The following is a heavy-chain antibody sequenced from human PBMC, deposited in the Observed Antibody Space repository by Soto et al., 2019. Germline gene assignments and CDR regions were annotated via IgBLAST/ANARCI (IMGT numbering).Heavy chain of an antibody. CDR3: AKETSAYEIDY. Sequence: QVQLVESGGGVDQHGRSLRLSCAASGFIFSGYAMHWVRQAPGKGLEWVAVISYDGNTKYYADSVKGRFTVSRDNSKNTLYVQMNNLSAEDTAMYYCAKETSAYEIDYWGQGTMVNVSS. CDR2: ISYDGNTK. CDR1: GFIFSGYA. D-gene: IGHD5-12*01. V-gene: IGHV3-30-3*01. J-gene: IGHJ4*02.